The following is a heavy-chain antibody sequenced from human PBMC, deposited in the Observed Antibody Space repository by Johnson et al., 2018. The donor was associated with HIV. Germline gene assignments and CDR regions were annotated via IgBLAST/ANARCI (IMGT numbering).Heavy chain of an antibody. CDR3: AKGGGQLWFYNAFDI. CDR1: GFTFSSYY. D-gene: IGHD5-18*01. CDR2: IYRGGGT. Sequence: VQLVESGGGLIQPGGSLRLSCAASGFTFSSYYMSWIRQAPGKGLEWVSVIYRGGGTYYAGSVKGRFTISRDNSKNTLYLQMNSLRAEDTAVYYCAKGGGQLWFYNAFDIWGQGTMVTVSS. V-gene: IGHV3-66*03. J-gene: IGHJ3*02.